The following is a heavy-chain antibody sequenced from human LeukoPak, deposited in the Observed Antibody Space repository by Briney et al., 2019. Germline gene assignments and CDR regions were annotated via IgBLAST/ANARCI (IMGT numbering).Heavy chain of an antibody. CDR2: INPNSGGT. Sequence: ASVKVSCKASGYTFTSYGISWVRQAPGQGLEWMGWINPNSGGTNYAQKFQGRVTMTRDTSISTAYMELSRLRSDDTAVYYCARDLRISGYWSGFDYWGQGTLVTVSS. V-gene: IGHV1-2*02. CDR1: GYTFTSYG. CDR3: ARDLRISGYWSGFDY. D-gene: IGHD3-22*01. J-gene: IGHJ4*02.